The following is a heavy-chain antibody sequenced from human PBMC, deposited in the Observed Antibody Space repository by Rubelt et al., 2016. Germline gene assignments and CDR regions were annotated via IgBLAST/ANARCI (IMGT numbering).Heavy chain of an antibody. V-gene: IGHV1-18*01. J-gene: IGHJ4*02. CDR1: GYTFTSYG. D-gene: IGHD2-21*01. CDR2: IRAYHGNT. CDR3: AREVMAISDY. Sequence: QVQLVQSGAEVQKPGASVKVSCKASGYTFTSYGISWVRQAPGQGLEWMGWIRAYHGNTNYAQKLHGRGTMTTDTSASTAYMELRSLRSDDTAVYYCAREVMAISDYWGQGTLVTVSS.